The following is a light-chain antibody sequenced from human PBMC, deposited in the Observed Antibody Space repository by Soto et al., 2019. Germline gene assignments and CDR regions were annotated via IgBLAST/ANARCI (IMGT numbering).Light chain of an antibody. V-gene: IGLV2-14*01. CDR1: SSDVGGYNY. CDR2: DVS. Sequence: QSALTQPASVSGSPGQSITISCTGTSSDVGGYNYVSWYQQHPGKAPKLLIYDVSNRPSGAANRFSGSKSDNTASLTIAGLQAEEEADYYCSSYTGSTTLHYVFGTGTKLTVL. J-gene: IGLJ1*01. CDR3: SSYTGSTTLHYV.